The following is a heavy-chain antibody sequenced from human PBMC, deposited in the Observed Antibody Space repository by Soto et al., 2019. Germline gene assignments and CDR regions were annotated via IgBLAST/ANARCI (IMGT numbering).Heavy chain of an antibody. CDR1: GFTFSSYW. V-gene: IGHV3-7*01. D-gene: IGHD2-2*01. Sequence: GSLRLSCAASGFTFSSYWMSWVRQAPGKGLEWVANIKQDGSEKYYVDSVKGRFTISRDNSKNTLYLQMNSLRAEDTAVYYCARGYCSSTSCSWIIWGQGTMVTVS. CDR2: IKQDGSEK. CDR3: ARGYCSSTSCSWII. J-gene: IGHJ3*02.